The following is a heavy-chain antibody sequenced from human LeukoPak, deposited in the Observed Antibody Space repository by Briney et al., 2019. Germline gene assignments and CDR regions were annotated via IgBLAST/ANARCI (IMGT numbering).Heavy chain of an antibody. D-gene: IGHD4-17*01. CDR2: ISGSGGST. CDR1: GFTFSSYA. CDR3: AKPTDYGVGTRKHYYYYYGMEV. Sequence: GGSLRLSCAASGFTFSSYAMSWVRQAPGKGLEWVSAISGSGGSTYYADSVKGRFTTSRDNSKNTLYLQMNSLRAEDTAVYYCAKPTDYGVGTRKHYYYYYGMEVWGQGTTVTVSS. J-gene: IGHJ6*02. V-gene: IGHV3-23*01.